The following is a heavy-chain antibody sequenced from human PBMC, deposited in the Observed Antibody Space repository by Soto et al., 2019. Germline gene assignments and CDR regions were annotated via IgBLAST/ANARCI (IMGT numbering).Heavy chain of an antibody. D-gene: IGHD3-22*01. V-gene: IGHV1-46*01. CDR1: GYTFISYS. CDR2: INPSGGST. J-gene: IGHJ4*02. Sequence: ASAKVCWKASGYTFISYSMHWVQQAPGQGLEWMGIINPSGGSTSYAQKFQGRVTMTRDTSTSTVYMELSSLRSEDTAVYYCARSGGSYDSSGDMGYKFDYWGQGTLVTVSS. CDR3: ARSGGSYDSSGDMGYKFDY.